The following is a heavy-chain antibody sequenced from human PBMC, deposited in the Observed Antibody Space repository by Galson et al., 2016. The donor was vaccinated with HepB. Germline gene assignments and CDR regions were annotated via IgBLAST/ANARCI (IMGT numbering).Heavy chain of an antibody. CDR1: GGSLSSGGYH. CDR3: ARYSSSAEIGYYYMDV. V-gene: IGHV4-31*03. CDR2: IHYSGGT. Sequence: TLSLTCTVSGGSLSSGGYHWSWIRQHPGKGLEWIGYIHYSGGTYYNPSLESRLTFSVDTSKNQFSLRLSSVTAADPAVYYCARYSSSAEIGYYYMDVRGEGTTVTVS. J-gene: IGHJ6*03. D-gene: IGHD6-6*01.